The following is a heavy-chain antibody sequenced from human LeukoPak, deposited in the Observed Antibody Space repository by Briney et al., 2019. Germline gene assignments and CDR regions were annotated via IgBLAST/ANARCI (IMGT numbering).Heavy chain of an antibody. J-gene: IGHJ4*02. CDR3: ARAPMGWLIHFDY. CDR1: GYTFTSYD. V-gene: IGHV1-8*01. Sequence: ASVKVSCKASGYTFTSYDINWVRQATGQGLEWKGWMNPNSGNTGYAQKFQGRVTMTRNTSISTAYMELSSLRSEDTAVYYCARAPMGWLIHFDYWGQGTLVTVSS. CDR2: MNPNSGNT. D-gene: IGHD3-3*01.